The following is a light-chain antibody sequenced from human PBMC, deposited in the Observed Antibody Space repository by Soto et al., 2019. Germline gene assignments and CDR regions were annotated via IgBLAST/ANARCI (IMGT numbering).Light chain of an antibody. J-gene: IGLJ3*02. CDR1: SSSIGAGYD. CDR2: GNS. V-gene: IGLV1-40*01. Sequence: QYVLTQPPSVSGAPGQRVTISCTGSSSSIGAGYDVHWYQQLPGTAPKLLIYGNSNRPSGVPDRFSGSKSGTSASLAITGLQAEDEADYYCQSYDSSLSGWVFGGGTKLTDL. CDR3: QSYDSSLSGWV.